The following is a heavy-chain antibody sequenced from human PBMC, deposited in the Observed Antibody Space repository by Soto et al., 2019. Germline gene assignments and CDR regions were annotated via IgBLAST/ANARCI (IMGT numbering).Heavy chain of an antibody. CDR3: ARGGRVYCSSTSCYRPGYYYYYMDV. D-gene: IGHD2-2*01. V-gene: IGHV4-34*01. J-gene: IGHJ6*03. Sequence: NHSGSTNYSPSLKSRVTISVDTSKNQFSLKLSSVTAADTAVYYCARGGRVYCSSTSCYRPGYYYYYMDVWGKGTTVTVSS. CDR2: NHSGST.